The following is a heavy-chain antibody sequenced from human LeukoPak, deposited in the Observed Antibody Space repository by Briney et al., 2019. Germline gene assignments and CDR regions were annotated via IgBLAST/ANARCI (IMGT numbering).Heavy chain of an antibody. Sequence: LRLSCAASGFTFNNYALSWIRQPPGKGLEWIGYIYYSGSTYYNPSLKSRVTISVDTSKNQFSLKLSSVTAADTAVYYCARGGIAAAGPVDYWGQGTLVTVSS. J-gene: IGHJ4*02. CDR1: GFTFNNYA. V-gene: IGHV4-30-4*01. CDR2: IYYSGST. D-gene: IGHD6-13*01. CDR3: ARGGIAAAGPVDY.